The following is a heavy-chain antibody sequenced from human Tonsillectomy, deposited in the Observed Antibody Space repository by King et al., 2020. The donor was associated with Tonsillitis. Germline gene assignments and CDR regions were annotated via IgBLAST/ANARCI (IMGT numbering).Heavy chain of an antibody. Sequence: QLVQSGGVLVKPGGSLRLSCAASGFTFITFDMNWVRQAPGRGLEWISSISSSASYIYYAELLKGRFTISRDNAMSVVYLQMDYLRAEDTALYYCARDKGADYYDSGRGAFDIWGQGTLVTVSS. CDR1: GFTFITFD. J-gene: IGHJ3*02. D-gene: IGHD3-22*01. CDR3: ARDKGADYYDSGRGAFDI. V-gene: IGHV3-21*06. CDR2: ISSSASYI.